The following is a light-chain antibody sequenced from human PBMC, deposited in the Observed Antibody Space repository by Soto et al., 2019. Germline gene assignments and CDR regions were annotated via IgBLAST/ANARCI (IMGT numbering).Light chain of an antibody. CDR2: DAS. V-gene: IGKV1-5*01. J-gene: IGKJ1*01. CDR3: QQYNSYWT. Sequence: DIQMTHSPSTLSASVGSRGTITCRASQSISSWLAWYQQKPGKAPKLLIYDASSLESGVPSRLSGSGSGTEFTLTISSLKPDDFATYYCQQYNSYWTFGQGTKVDIK. CDR1: QSISSW.